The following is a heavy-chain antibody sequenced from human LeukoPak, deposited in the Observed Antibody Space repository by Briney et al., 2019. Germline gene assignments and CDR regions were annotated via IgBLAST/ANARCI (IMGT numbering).Heavy chain of an antibody. Sequence: SETLSLTCTVSGDSISSSYWSWIRQPPGKGLEWLGFIHYSASTSYKPSLQSRVTISLDTSKNQFSLELRSVTAADTAVYYCVSTGVGSGGFWGPGTLVTVSS. CDR3: VSTGVGSGGF. V-gene: IGHV4-59*01. CDR1: GDSISSSY. CDR2: IHYSAST. D-gene: IGHD1-14*01. J-gene: IGHJ4*02.